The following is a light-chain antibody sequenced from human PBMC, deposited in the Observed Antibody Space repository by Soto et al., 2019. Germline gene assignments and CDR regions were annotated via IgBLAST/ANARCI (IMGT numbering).Light chain of an antibody. J-gene: IGLJ2*01. Sequence: QSALTQPPSASGSPGQSVTISCTGTSSDVGGYNYVSWYQHHPGKAPKLMIYEVFKRPSGVPDRFSGFKSGDTASLIVSGLQAEDEANYYCSSYAGSNNFVVFGGGTKRTVL. CDR3: SSYAGSNNFVV. V-gene: IGLV2-8*01. CDR1: SSDVGGYNY. CDR2: EVF.